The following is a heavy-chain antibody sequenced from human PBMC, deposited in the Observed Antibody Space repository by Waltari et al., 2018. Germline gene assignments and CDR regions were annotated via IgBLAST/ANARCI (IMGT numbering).Heavy chain of an antibody. V-gene: IGHV4-39*07. Sequence: QLQLQESGPGLVKPSETLSLTCTVPGGSISSSSYYWGWTRQPPGKGLEWIGSIYYSGSTYYNPSLKSRVTISVDTSKNQFSLKLSSVTAADTAVYYCARQTTVTTLGLDYWGQGTLVTVSS. D-gene: IGHD4-17*01. CDR3: ARQTTVTTLGLDY. J-gene: IGHJ4*02. CDR1: GGSISSSSYY. CDR2: IYYSGST.